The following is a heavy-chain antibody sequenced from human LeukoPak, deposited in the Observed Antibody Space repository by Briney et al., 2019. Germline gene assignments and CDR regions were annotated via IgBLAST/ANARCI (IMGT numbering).Heavy chain of an antibody. Sequence: PSETLSLTCTVSGGSISSYYWSWIRQPAGKGLEWIGRIYTSGSTNYNPSLKSRVTMSVDTSKNQFSLKLSSVTAADTAVYYCVRDSYRCGYSYGCRAGDYFYYGMDVWGQGTTVTVSS. CDR2: IYTSGST. V-gene: IGHV4-4*07. CDR1: GGSISSYY. J-gene: IGHJ6*02. D-gene: IGHD5-18*01. CDR3: VRDSYRCGYSYGCRAGDYFYYGMDV.